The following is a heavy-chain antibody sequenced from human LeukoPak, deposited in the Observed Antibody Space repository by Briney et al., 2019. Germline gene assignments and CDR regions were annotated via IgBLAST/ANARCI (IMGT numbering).Heavy chain of an antibody. D-gene: IGHD3-10*01. CDR1: GGSISSYY. V-gene: IGHV4-59*01. J-gene: IGHJ3*02. CDR2: IYYSGST. Sequence: PSETLSLTCTVSGGSISSYYWSWIRQPPGKGLEWIGYIYYSGSTNYNPSLKRRVTISVDTSKNQFSLKLSSVTAADTAVYYCARGEPTWFGEAGAFDIWGQGTMVTVSS. CDR3: ARGEPTWFGEAGAFDI.